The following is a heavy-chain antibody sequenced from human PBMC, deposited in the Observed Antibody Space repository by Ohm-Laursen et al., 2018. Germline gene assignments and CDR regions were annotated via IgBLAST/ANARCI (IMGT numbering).Heavy chain of an antibody. CDR2: ISYDGSNK. Sequence: SLRLSCTASGFTFSSYGMHWVRQAPGKGLEWVAVISYDGSNKYYADSVKGRFTISRDNSKNTLYLQMNSLRAEDTAVYYCAREYYDYVWGSYRYTGYGYFDYWGQGTLVTVSS. V-gene: IGHV3-30*03. J-gene: IGHJ4*02. CDR3: AREYYDYVWGSYRYTGYGYFDY. D-gene: IGHD3-16*02. CDR1: GFTFSSYG.